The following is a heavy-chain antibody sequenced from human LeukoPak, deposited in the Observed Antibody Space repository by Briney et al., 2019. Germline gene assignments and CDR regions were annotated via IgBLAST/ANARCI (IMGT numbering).Heavy chain of an antibody. V-gene: IGHV3-53*05. D-gene: IGHD5-18*01. CDR1: GFTVSSNY. CDR3: ARNRYSGYSYGRGMPIDY. J-gene: IGHJ4*02. Sequence: PGGSLRLSCAASGFTVSSNYMNWVRQAPGKGLEWVSVIYGGGNIYYADSVKGRFTISRDNSKNTLYLQMNSLRAEVTAVYYCARNRYSGYSYGRGMPIDYWGQGTLVTVSS. CDR2: IYGGGNI.